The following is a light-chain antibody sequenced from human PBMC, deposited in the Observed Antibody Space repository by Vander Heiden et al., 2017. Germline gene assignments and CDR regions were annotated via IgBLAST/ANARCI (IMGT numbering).Light chain of an antibody. J-gene: IGLJ1*01. CDR2: EVS. CDR1: SSDIGVYNY. CDR3: SSYTNSGTYV. Sequence: QSALTQPASVSGSPGQSITISCTGTSSDIGVYNYVSWYQQHPGKAPKLMIYEVSNRPSGVSDRFSGSKSGNTASLTISGLQAEDEADYDCSSYTNSGTYVFGTGTKVTVL. V-gene: IGLV2-14*01.